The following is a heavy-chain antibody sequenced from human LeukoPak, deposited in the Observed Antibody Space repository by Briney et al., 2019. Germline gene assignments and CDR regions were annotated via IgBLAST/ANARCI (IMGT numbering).Heavy chain of an antibody. Sequence: SETLSLTCAVYGGSFSGYYWSWIRQPPGKGLEWIGEINHSGSTNYNPSLKSRVTISVDTSKNQFSLKLSSVTAADTAVYYCARAPLEIRAFDIWGQGTMVTVSS. V-gene: IGHV4-34*01. CDR3: ARAPLEIRAFDI. CDR1: GGSFSGYY. D-gene: IGHD1-1*01. J-gene: IGHJ3*02. CDR2: INHSGST.